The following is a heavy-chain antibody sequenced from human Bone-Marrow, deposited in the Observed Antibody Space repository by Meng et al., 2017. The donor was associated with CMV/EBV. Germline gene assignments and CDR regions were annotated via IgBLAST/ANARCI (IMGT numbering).Heavy chain of an antibody. V-gene: IGHV4-4*07. D-gene: IGHD6-19*01. CDR2: IYTSGST. J-gene: IGHJ5*02. Sequence: QVQLQEARPGLVKASETLSLTCTVSGGSIRSYYWSWIRQPAGKGLEWIGRIYTSGSTNYNPSLKSRVTMSVDTSKNQFSLKLSSVTAADTAVYYCARGPPLGIAVAGSWFDPWGQGTLVTVSS. CDR1: GGSIRSYY. CDR3: ARGPPLGIAVAGSWFDP.